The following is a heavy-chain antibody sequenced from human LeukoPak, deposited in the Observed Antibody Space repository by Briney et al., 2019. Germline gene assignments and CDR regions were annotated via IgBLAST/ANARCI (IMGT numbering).Heavy chain of an antibody. CDR1: GYTFTSYY. CDR2: INPSGGST. V-gene: IGHV1-46*01. Sequence: ASVKVSCKASGYTFTSYYMHWVRQAPGQGLEWMGIINPSGGSTSYAQKFQGRVTMTRDTSISTAYMELSRLRSDDTAVYYCARALWFGAGTPNWFDPWGQGTLVTVSS. J-gene: IGHJ5*02. D-gene: IGHD3-10*01. CDR3: ARALWFGAGTPNWFDP.